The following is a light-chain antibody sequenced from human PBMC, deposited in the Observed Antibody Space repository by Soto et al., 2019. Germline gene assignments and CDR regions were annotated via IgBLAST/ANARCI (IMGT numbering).Light chain of an antibody. V-gene: IGKV2-30*01. Sequence: VMTQSPLSLPVTLGQPASISCRSSQSLLYTDGNTYLSWFQQRPGQSPRRLIYEVSNRDSGVPDRFGGSGSGTDFTWKISRVEAEDVGVYYFMQGSYWPRTFGQGTKVEIK. CDR3: MQGSYWPRT. CDR2: EVS. CDR1: QSLLYTDGNTY. J-gene: IGKJ1*01.